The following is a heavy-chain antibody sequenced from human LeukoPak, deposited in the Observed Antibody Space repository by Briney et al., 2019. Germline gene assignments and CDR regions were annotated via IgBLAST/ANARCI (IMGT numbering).Heavy chain of an antibody. CDR1: GGSVSDYY. V-gene: IGHV4-59*02. D-gene: IGHD4-23*01. Sequence: SETLSLTCTVSGGSVSDYYWSWIRQSPGKGLEWIGYIYYTGSTSYNPSLRSRVTMSADTSKNQFSLKLSSVTAADTAVYYCARDDRNGGGAFDIWGQGTMVTVSS. J-gene: IGHJ3*02. CDR3: ARDDRNGGGAFDI. CDR2: IYYTGST.